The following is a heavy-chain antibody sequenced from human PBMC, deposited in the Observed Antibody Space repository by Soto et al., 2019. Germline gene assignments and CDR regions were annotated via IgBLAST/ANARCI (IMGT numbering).Heavy chain of an antibody. D-gene: IGHD3-3*01. CDR1: GFTFSSYA. CDR3: AKDQRIVTIFGVVTPGGGDAFDI. J-gene: IGHJ3*02. V-gene: IGHV3-23*01. CDR2: ISGSGGST. Sequence: GGSLRLSCAASGFTFSSYAMSWVRQAPGKGLEWVSAISGSGGSTYYADSVKGRFTISRDNSKNTLYLQMNSLRAEDTAVYYCAKDQRIVTIFGVVTPGGGDAFDIWGQGTMVTVSS.